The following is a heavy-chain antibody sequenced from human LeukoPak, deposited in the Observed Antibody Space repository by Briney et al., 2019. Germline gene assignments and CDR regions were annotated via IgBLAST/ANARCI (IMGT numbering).Heavy chain of an antibody. Sequence: GASVTVSCKASGYTFTGSYIHWVRQAPGQGLEWMGWISPNSGGTNYGQKFQGRVTMTWDTSINTAYMDLSRLTSDDTAIYYCGRGSEGGKWLDYWGQGTLVTVSS. CDR1: GYTFTGSY. CDR3: GRGSEGGKWLDY. V-gene: IGHV1-2*02. D-gene: IGHD3-22*01. J-gene: IGHJ4*02. CDR2: ISPNSGGT.